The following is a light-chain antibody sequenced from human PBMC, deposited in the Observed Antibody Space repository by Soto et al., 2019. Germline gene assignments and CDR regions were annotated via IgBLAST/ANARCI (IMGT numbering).Light chain of an antibody. CDR1: QSVNSD. J-gene: IGKJ2*01. CDR3: QQYNKWPPYT. CDR2: GAS. V-gene: IGKV3-15*01. Sequence: EIVMTQSPATLSLSPGDRATLSCTAIQSVNSDLAWYQQKPGQAPRLLIYGASTRATAIPARFSGSGSGTEFTLTISSLQSEDFALYYCQQYNKWPPYTFGQWTKREIK.